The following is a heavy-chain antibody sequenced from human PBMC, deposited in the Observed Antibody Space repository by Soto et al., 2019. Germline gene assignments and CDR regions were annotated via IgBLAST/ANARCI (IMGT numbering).Heavy chain of an antibody. Sequence: QVQLQESGPGLVKPSGTLSLTCAVSGASINTNWWSWVRQPPGKGLEWIGEVDHSGSTNYNPSLMGRVTILLDKSSNQLSLQLSSVTAADTAVYYCARHIAVAGTRGFDYGGQGTLVTVSS. D-gene: IGHD6-19*01. V-gene: IGHV4-4*02. CDR1: GASINTNW. J-gene: IGHJ4*02. CDR3: ARHIAVAGTRGFDY. CDR2: VDHSGST.